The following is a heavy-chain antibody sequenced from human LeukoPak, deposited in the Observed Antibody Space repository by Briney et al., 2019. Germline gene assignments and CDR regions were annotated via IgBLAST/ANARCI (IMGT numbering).Heavy chain of an antibody. CDR3: VRDGNDGLDDWEY. V-gene: IGHV3-53*01. J-gene: IGHJ1*01. CDR2: IYSGGST. D-gene: IGHD1-1*01. Sequence: PGGSLRLSCAASGFTVSSNYMSWVRQAPGKGLEWVSVIYSGGSTYYADSVKGRFTISRDNSKNTLYLQMNSLGAEDTAVYYCVRDGNDGLDDWEYWGQGALVTVSS. CDR1: GFTVSSNY.